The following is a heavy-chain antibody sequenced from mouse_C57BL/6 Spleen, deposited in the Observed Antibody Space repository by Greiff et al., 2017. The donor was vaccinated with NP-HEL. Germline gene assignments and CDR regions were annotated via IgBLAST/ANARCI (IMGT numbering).Heavy chain of an antibody. CDR2: IHPSSGST. V-gene: IGHV1-64*01. Sequence: VQLQQSGAELVKPGASVKLSCKASGYTFTSYWMHWVKQRPGQGLEWIGMIHPSSGSTNYNEKFKSKATLTVDKSSSTAYMQLSSLTSEDSAVYYCAIYYDYDDGYAMDYWGQGTTLTVSS. CDR1: GYTFTSYW. CDR3: AIYYDYDDGYAMDY. D-gene: IGHD2-4*01. J-gene: IGHJ4*01.